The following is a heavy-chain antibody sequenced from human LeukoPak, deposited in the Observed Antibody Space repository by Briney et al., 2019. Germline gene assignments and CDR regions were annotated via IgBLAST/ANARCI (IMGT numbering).Heavy chain of an antibody. D-gene: IGHD4-11*01. CDR1: GFTFSSYG. V-gene: IGHV3-30*18. Sequence: PGGSLRLSCAASGFTFSSYGMHWVRQAPGKGLEWVAVISYDGSNKYYADSVKGRFTISRDNSKNTLYLQMNSLGAEDTAVYYCAKTMTTDLYYFDYWGQGTLVTVSS. CDR2: ISYDGSNK. CDR3: AKTMTTDLYYFDY. J-gene: IGHJ4*02.